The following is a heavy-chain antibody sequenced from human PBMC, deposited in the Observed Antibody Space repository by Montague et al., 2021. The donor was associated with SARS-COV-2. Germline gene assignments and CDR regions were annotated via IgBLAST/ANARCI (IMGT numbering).Heavy chain of an antibody. CDR1: GGSISSRSYY. CDR2: IYYSGNT. V-gene: IGHV4-39*07. Sequence: SETLSLTCTISGGSISSRSYYWGWIRQPPGKGLEWIGGIYYSGNTYYNPSLKSRVTISVDPSKNQFSLKLTSVTAADTAEYFCAREGAVVGARRTFDIWGQGTMVTVPS. CDR3: AREGAVVGARRTFDI. D-gene: IGHD1-26*01. J-gene: IGHJ3*02.